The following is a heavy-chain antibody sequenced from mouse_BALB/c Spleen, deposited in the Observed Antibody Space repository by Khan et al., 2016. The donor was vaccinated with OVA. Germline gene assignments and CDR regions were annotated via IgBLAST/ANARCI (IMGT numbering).Heavy chain of an antibody. CDR3: ARSNGNYWFAY. J-gene: IGHJ3*01. CDR1: GYTFTNYG. CDR2: INTYTGEP. D-gene: IGHD2-1*01. Sequence: QIQLVQSGPELKKPEETVKISSKASGYTFTNYGMNWVKQAPGKGLKWMGWINTYTGEPTYADDFKGRFAFSLETSASTAYLQINNLKNEDTATYFCARSNGNYWFAYWGQGTLVTVSA. V-gene: IGHV9-3-1*01.